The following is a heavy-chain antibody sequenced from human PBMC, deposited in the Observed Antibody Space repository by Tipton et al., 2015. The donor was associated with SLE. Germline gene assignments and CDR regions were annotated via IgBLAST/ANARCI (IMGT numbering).Heavy chain of an antibody. V-gene: IGHV1-2*02. D-gene: IGHD2-2*01. CDR2: MNPNSGGT. J-gene: IGHJ4*02. Sequence: QVQLVQSGAEVKKPGASVKVSCKTSGYTLTGSYIHWVRQAPGQGLEWMGWMNPNSGGTDYAQKFQGRVTMTRDTSISTAYMDLGSLRSDDTAVYYCARVGRYCTSTSCHGADYFDYWGQGTLVTVSS. CDR1: GYTLTGSY. CDR3: ARVGRYCTSTSCHGADYFDY.